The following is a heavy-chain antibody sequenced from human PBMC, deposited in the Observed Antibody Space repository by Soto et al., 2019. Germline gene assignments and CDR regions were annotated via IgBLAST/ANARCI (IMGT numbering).Heavy chain of an antibody. CDR2: IWSDGSNK. CDR1: GFTFSSYG. V-gene: IGHV3-33*01. J-gene: IGHJ6*02. CDR3: ARGRYGMDV. Sequence: GSLRLSCAASGFTFSSYGMHWVRQAPGKGLEWVAVIWSDGSNKYYADSVKGRFTISRDNSKNRLYLQMNSLRIEDTAVYNCARGRYGMDVWGRGNTVTVSS.